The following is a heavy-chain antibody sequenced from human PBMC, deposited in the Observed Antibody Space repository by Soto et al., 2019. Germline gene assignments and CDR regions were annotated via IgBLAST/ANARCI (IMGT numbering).Heavy chain of an antibody. Sequence: QVRLVESGGGVVQPGRSLRLSCTASGFSFSSYAMYWFRQPPGKGLEWVAVISHDGINKHYADSVKGRVTVSRDNSNQSLELQLKSLRGGDTANFYCARDMYSSDYFVKWFEPWGQGTLVTVSS. V-gene: IGHV3-30-3*01. CDR2: ISHDGINK. D-gene: IGHD6-19*01. J-gene: IGHJ5*02. CDR1: GFSFSSYA. CDR3: ARDMYSSDYFVKWFEP.